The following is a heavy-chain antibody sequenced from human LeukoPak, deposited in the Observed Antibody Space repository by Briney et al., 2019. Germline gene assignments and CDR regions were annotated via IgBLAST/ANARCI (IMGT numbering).Heavy chain of an antibody. CDR1: GFTVSSNS. V-gene: IGHV3-23*01. Sequence: GGSLRLSCTVSGFTVSSNSMSWVRQAPGKGLEWVSGISGSGSTTKYADSVKGRFTISRDNTRNSLFLQMNSLRAEDTAVYYCARVYRGYSNYWGQGTLVTVSS. CDR2: ISGSGSTT. D-gene: IGHD4-11*01. J-gene: IGHJ4*02. CDR3: ARVYRGYSNY.